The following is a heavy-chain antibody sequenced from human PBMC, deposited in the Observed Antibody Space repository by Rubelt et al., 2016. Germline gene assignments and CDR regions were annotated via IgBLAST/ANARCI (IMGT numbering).Heavy chain of an antibody. Sequence: QVQLVQSGAEVKRPGASVKVSCKASGYPFATYAMHWVRQAPGQRLEWMGWIDAGNGDTKYSINLQATVTVTRDTSASTAYMELSSLRSEDSAVYYCARFALPAVTTAYYYYALDVWGQGTTVTVSS. J-gene: IGHJ6*02. CDR1: GYPFATYA. CDR3: ARFALPAVTTAYYYYALDV. V-gene: IGHV1-3*01. CDR2: IDAGNGDT. D-gene: IGHD4-17*01.